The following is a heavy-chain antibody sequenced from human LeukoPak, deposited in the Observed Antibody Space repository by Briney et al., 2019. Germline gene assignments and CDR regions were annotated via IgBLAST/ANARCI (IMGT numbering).Heavy chain of an antibody. Sequence: PSETLSLTCTVSGYSISSGYYWGWIRQPPGKGLEWIGSIYHSGSTYYNPSLKSRVTISVDTSKNQFSLKLSSVTAADTAVYYCARTYSGSYLAYYYYYMDVWGKGTTVSVSS. CDR2: IYHSGST. CDR3: ARTYSGSYLAYYYYYMDV. J-gene: IGHJ6*03. D-gene: IGHD1-26*01. V-gene: IGHV4-38-2*02. CDR1: GYSISSGYY.